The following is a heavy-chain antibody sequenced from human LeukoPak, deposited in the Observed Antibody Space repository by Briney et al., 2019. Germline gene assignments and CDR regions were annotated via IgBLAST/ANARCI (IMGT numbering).Heavy chain of an antibody. CDR3: ARSAYFDY. Sequence: GGSLRLSCAASGLTFSRYEMNWVRQAPGKGLEWLLYISSSGRIIYYADSVKGRVTISRDNAKNSLFLQMNSLRVEGTAVYYCARSAYFDYWGQGTLVTVSS. CDR2: ISSSGRII. V-gene: IGHV3-48*03. J-gene: IGHJ4*02. CDR1: GLTFSRYE.